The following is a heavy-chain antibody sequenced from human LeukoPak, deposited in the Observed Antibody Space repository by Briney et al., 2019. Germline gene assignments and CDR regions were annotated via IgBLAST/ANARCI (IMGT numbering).Heavy chain of an antibody. CDR1: GYTFTSYG. J-gene: IGHJ4*02. Sequence: ASVKVSCKASGYTFTSYGISWVRQAPGQGLEWMGWISAYNGNTNYAQKLQGRVTMTTDTSTSTAYMELRSLRSDDTAVYYCARIRSRSSNIYYFDYWGQGTLVTVSS. V-gene: IGHV1-18*01. D-gene: IGHD2/OR15-2a*01. CDR3: ARIRSRSSNIYYFDY. CDR2: ISAYNGNT.